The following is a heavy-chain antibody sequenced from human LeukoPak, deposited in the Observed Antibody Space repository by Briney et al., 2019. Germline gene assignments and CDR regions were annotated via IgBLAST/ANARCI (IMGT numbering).Heavy chain of an antibody. V-gene: IGHV1-46*01. CDR1: GYTFTTYY. J-gene: IGHJ4*02. D-gene: IGHD2-21*02. CDR3: ARGCGDRFRKHHVIDF. CDR2: INPSGST. Sequence: ASVKVSCKASGYTFTTYYIHWVRQAPGQGLEWMGIINPSGSTSYAQKFQGIVTMTRDMSNRTGTQEVSKLRSVDTAVSSCARGCGDRFRKHHVIDFWGQGTLVTVSS.